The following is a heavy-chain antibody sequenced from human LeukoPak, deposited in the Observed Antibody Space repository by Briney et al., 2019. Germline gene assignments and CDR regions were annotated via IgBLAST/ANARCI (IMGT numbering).Heavy chain of an antibody. CDR2: IYHSGGT. Sequence: SETLSLTCAVSGGSISSSTNWWSWVRQPPGKGLEWIGEIYHSGGTNYNPSLKSRITIKVNSLTAADTAVYYCARGPNYASGSYDNEVFDYWGQGTLVTVSS. D-gene: IGHD3-10*01. V-gene: IGHV4-4*02. CDR3: ARGPNYASGSYDNEVFDY. CDR1: GGSISSSTNW. J-gene: IGHJ4*02.